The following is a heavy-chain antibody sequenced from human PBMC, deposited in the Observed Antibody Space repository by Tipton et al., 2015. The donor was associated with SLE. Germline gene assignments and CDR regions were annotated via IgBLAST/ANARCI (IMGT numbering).Heavy chain of an antibody. D-gene: IGHD6-19*01. CDR1: GFTFTSYG. Sequence: QVQLVQSGPEVKKPGASVRVSCKASGFTFTSYGISWVRQAPGQGLEWMGWISAYNGNTDYAQKLQGRVTMTTDTSTSTAYMELRSLRSEDTAVYYCAIAVAGTLFFDYWGQGALVTVPS. J-gene: IGHJ4*02. V-gene: IGHV1-18*01. CDR3: AIAVAGTLFFDY. CDR2: ISAYNGNT.